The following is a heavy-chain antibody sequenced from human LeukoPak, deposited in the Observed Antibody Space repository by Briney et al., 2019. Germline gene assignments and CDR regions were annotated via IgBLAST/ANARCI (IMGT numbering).Heavy chain of an antibody. D-gene: IGHD2-8*01. CDR1: GGSISSYY. CDR3: ARSYGVYYFDY. J-gene: IGHJ4*02. CDR2: IYYSGST. Sequence: SETLSLTCTVSGGSISSYYWSWIRQPPGKGLEWIGYIYYSGSTNYNPSLKSRVAISVDTSKNQFSLKLSSVTAADTAVYYCARSYGVYYFDYWGQGTLVTVSS. V-gene: IGHV4-59*01.